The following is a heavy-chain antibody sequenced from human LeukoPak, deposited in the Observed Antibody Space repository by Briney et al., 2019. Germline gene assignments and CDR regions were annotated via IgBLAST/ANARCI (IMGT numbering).Heavy chain of an antibody. J-gene: IGHJ4*02. Sequence: GGSLRLSCEPSGFPFSSFWMLWVRQAPGKGLVWFSRISGDGTIKTYADFVRGRFTISRDNTKNILYLQMNGLKVEDTATYFWSRSQFDYWGQGVLVTVSS. CDR2: ISGDGTIK. CDR3: SRSQFDY. V-gene: IGHV3-74*03. CDR1: GFPFSSFW.